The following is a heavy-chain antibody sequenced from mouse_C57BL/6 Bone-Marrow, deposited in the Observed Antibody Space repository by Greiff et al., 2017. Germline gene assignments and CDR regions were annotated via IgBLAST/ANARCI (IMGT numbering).Heavy chain of an antibody. V-gene: IGHV1-69*01. CDR3: ARDYAGSSYENAMDY. CDR2: IDPSDSYT. Sequence: VQLQQPGAELVMPGASVKLSCKASGYTFTSYWMHWVKQRPGQGLEWIGEIDPSDSYTNYNQKFKGKSTLTVDKSSSTAYMQLSSLTSEDSAVYYCARDYAGSSYENAMDYWGQGTSVTVSS. CDR1: GYTFTSYW. D-gene: IGHD1-1*01. J-gene: IGHJ4*01.